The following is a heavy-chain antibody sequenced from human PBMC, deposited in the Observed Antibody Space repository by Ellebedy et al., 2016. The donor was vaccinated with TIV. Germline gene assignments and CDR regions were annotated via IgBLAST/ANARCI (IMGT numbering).Heavy chain of an antibody. D-gene: IGHD2-15*01. Sequence: AASVKVSCKASGYTFASYALHWVRQAPGQRLEWMGWINAGNGDTKYSQKFQGRVTITRDTSASTAYMELSSLRSEDTAGYYCARDGIERCSGGSCLSGDFDYWGQGTLVTVSS. V-gene: IGHV1-3*01. CDR3: ARDGIERCSGGSCLSGDFDY. CDR1: GYTFASYA. J-gene: IGHJ4*02. CDR2: INAGNGDT.